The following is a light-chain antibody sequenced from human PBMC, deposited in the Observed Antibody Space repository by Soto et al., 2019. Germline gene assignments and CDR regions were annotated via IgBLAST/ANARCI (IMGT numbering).Light chain of an antibody. Sequence: IQLTQSPSSLSASIGDRVTITCRASQGISNYLAWYQQKPRKAPKLLIYGAVTLQSGVPSRFSGSGSGTDFTLTISGLHPEDFVTYYCEQSYSLPYTFGLGTKLENK. CDR1: QGISNY. J-gene: IGKJ2*01. CDR2: GAV. CDR3: EQSYSLPYT. V-gene: IGKV1-9*01.